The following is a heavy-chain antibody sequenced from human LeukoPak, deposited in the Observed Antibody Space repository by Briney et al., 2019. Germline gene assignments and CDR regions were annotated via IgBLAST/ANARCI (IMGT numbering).Heavy chain of an antibody. V-gene: IGHV1-8*01. J-gene: IGHJ6*02. CDR3: ARVPTVTYYYYYYYSMDV. Sequence: ASVKVSCKASGYTFTSYDINWVRQATGQGLEWMGWMNPNSGNTGYAQKFQGRVTMTRNTSISTAYMELSSLRSEDTAVYYCARVPTVTYYYYYYYSMDVWGQGTTVTVSS. CDR2: MNPNSGNT. CDR1: GYTFTSYD. D-gene: IGHD4-11*01.